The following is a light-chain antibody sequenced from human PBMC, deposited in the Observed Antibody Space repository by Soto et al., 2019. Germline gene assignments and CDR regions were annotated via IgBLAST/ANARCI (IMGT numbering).Light chain of an antibody. CDR2: AAS. CDR3: QQSYSTPWT. Sequence: DIQMTQSPSSLSASVGDRVTITCRASQSISSDLDWFQQKPGKAPRLLIYAASSLQSGVPSRFSGSGSGTDFTLTISSLQPEDVASYYCQQSYSTPWTFGQGTKLEIK. J-gene: IGKJ2*01. CDR1: QSISSD. V-gene: IGKV1-39*01.